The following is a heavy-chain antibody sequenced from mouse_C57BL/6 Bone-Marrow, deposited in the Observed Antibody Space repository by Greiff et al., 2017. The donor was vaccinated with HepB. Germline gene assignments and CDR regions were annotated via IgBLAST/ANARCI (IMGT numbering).Heavy chain of an antibody. D-gene: IGHD1-1*01. CDR1: GFTFSDYY. CDR3: EREITTVGGPHWYFDV. Sequence: EVKLVESEGGLVQPGSSMKLSCTASGFTFSDYYMAWVRQVPEKGLEWVANINYDGSSTYYLDSLKSRFIISRDNAKNILYLQMSSLKSEDTATYYGEREITTVGGPHWYFDVWGTGTTVTVSS. V-gene: IGHV5-16*01. J-gene: IGHJ1*03. CDR2: INYDGSST.